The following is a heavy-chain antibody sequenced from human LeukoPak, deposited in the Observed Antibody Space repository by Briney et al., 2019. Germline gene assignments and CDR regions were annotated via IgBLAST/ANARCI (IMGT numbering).Heavy chain of an antibody. V-gene: IGHV3-30-3*01. Sequence: PGRSLRLSCAASGFTFSSYAMHWVRQAPGKGLEWVAVISYDGSNKYYAGSVKGRFTISRDNSKNTLYLQMNSLRAEDTAVYYCARESPGGYYDSSGSKPYYFDHWGQGTLVTVSS. CDR3: ARESPGGYYDSSGSKPYYFDH. D-gene: IGHD3-22*01. CDR1: GFTFSSYA. CDR2: ISYDGSNK. J-gene: IGHJ4*02.